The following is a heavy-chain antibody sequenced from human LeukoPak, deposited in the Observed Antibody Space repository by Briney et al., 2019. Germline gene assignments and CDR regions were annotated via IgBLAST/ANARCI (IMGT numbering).Heavy chain of an antibody. J-gene: IGHJ4*02. V-gene: IGHV4-31*03. CDR1: GVSISSGDYY. D-gene: IGHD1-14*01. Sequence: KASQTLSLTCTVSGVSISSGDYYWSWIRQHPGKGLEXIGYIYHSGSTYYNPSLKSRTTISVDTSKNQFSLKLSSVTAADTAVYYCARVPNQSKYSVGNYWGQGTLVTVSS. CDR2: IYHSGST. CDR3: ARVPNQSKYSVGNY.